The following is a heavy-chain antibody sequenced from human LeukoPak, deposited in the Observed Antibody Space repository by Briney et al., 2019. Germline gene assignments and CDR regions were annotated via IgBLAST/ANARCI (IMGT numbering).Heavy chain of an antibody. J-gene: IGHJ6*03. Sequence: GGSLRLSCAASGFTFSSYWMSWVRQAPGKGLEWVANIKQDGSEKYYVDSVKGRFTISRDNAKNSLYLQMNSLRAEDTAVYYCARGCGSCYSEYYYYMDVWGKGTTVTVSS. V-gene: IGHV3-7*01. CDR1: GFTFSSYW. CDR2: IKQDGSEK. CDR3: ARGCGSCYSEYYYYMDV. D-gene: IGHD2-15*01.